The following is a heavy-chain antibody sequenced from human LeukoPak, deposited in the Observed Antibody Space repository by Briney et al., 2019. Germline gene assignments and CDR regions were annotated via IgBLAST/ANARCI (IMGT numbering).Heavy chain of an antibody. D-gene: IGHD3-10*01. J-gene: IGHJ4*02. CDR1: GYTFTTYW. V-gene: IGHV5-51*01. Sequence: GESLKISCKGSGYTFTTYWIAWVRQMPGKGLEGMGIIYPGDSDTRYSPSFQGQVTISADKSISTAYLQWGSLEASDTAVYYCATLSGNTYYNYWGQGTLVTVSS. CDR3: ATLSGNTYYNY. CDR2: IYPGDSDT.